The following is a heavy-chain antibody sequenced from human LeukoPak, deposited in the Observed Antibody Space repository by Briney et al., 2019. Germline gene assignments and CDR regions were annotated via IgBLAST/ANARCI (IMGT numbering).Heavy chain of an antibody. CDR1: GGTFSSYA. V-gene: IGHV1-69*13. J-gene: IGHJ6*02. Sequence: SVKVSCKASGGTFSSYAISWVRQAPGQGLEWMGGIIPIFGTANYAQKFQGRVTITADESTSTAYMELSSLRSEDTAVYYCARAEYQLPEHDYHYYGMDVWGQGTTVTVSS. D-gene: IGHD2-2*01. CDR2: IIPIFGTA. CDR3: ARAEYQLPEHDYHYYGMDV.